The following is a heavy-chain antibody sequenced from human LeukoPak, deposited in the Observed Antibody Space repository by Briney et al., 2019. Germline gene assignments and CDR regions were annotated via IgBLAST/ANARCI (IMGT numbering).Heavy chain of an antibody. CDR1: GGTFSNYA. Sequence: GASVKVFCKASGGTFSNYAIGWVRQAPGQGLERMGGIIPIFGTTNYAQKFQGRVTITADASTNTAYMELSILRSEDTAVYYCARVPSLVGATRGGYYFDYWGQGTLVTVSS. CDR3: ARVPSLVGATRGGYYFDY. D-gene: IGHD1-26*01. V-gene: IGHV1-69*13. J-gene: IGHJ4*02. CDR2: IIPIFGTT.